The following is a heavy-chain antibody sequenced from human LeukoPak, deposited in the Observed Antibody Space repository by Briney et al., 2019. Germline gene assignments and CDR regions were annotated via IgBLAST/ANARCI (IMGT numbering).Heavy chain of an antibody. CDR2: ISSSSSYI. CDR3: ARSRITIFGVVIAPMDL. Sequence: GGSLRLSCAASGFTFSSYSMNWVRQAPGKGLEWVSSISSSSSYIYYADSVKGRFTISRDNAKNSLYLQMNSLRAEDTAVYYCARSRITIFGVVIAPMDLWGQGTTVTVSS. D-gene: IGHD3-3*01. CDR1: GFTFSSYS. J-gene: IGHJ6*02. V-gene: IGHV3-21*01.